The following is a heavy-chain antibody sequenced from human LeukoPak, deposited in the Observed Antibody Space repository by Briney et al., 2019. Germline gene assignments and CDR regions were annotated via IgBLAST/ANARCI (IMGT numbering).Heavy chain of an antibody. CDR2: IYWNDDK. Sequence: SGPTLVKPTQTLTLTCTFSGFSLSTSGVGVGWIRQPPGKALVWLALIYWNDDKSYSPSLKSRLTITKDTSKNQVVLTMTNMDPVDTATHYCAHSGEEVRGFDYWGQGTLVTVSS. CDR1: GFSLSTSGVG. J-gene: IGHJ4*02. CDR3: AHSGEEVRGFDY. V-gene: IGHV2-5*01. D-gene: IGHD3-10*01.